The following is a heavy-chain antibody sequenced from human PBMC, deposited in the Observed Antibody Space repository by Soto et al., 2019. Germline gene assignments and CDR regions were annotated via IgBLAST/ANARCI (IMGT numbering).Heavy chain of an antibody. V-gene: IGHV5-51*01. CDR2: IYPVDSVT. Sequence: GESLKISCKGSGYSFTSYWIGWVRQMPGKGLEWMGIIYPVDSVTRYSPSFQGQVTISADKSIITAYLQWSSLKASDTAMYYCARLRPRVGATDYWGQGTLVTVS. D-gene: IGHD1-26*01. J-gene: IGHJ4*02. CDR1: GYSFTSYW. CDR3: ARLRPRVGATDY.